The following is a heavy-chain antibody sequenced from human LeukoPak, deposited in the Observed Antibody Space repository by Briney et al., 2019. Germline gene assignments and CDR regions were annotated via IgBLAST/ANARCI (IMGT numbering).Heavy chain of an antibody. V-gene: IGHV3-48*04. J-gene: IGHJ4*02. CDR2: ISRSSANI. CDR1: GFTFSDYS. D-gene: IGHD1-1*01. Sequence: GGSLRLSCAASGFTFSDYSMNWVRQAPGKGLEWVSYISRSSANIYYSDSVKGRFTISRDSAKNSLYLQMNSLRAEDTAVYYCARHAVQLEFDYWGQGTLVTVSS. CDR3: ARHAVQLEFDY.